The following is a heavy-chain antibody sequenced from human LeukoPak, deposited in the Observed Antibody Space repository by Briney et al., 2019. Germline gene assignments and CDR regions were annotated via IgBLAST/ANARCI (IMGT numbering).Heavy chain of an antibody. CDR1: GFTFSSYG. CDR3: AKTMFFRLLSYGMDV. Sequence: GRSLRLSCAASGFTFSSYGMHGVRQAPGKGLEWVAVISYDGSNKYYADSVKGRFTISRDNSKNTLYLQMNSLRAEDTAVYYCAKTMFFRLLSYGMDVWGQGTTVTVSS. CDR2: ISYDGSNK. V-gene: IGHV3-30*18. J-gene: IGHJ6*02. D-gene: IGHD2-15*01.